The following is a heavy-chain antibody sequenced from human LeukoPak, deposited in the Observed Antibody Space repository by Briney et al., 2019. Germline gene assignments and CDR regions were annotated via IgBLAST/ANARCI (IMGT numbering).Heavy chain of an antibody. CDR3: ARSQRFLEFRIWDYYYMDV. J-gene: IGHJ6*03. CDR2: ISSSSSTI. CDR1: GFTFSTYS. V-gene: IGHV3-48*01. Sequence: GGSLRLSCAASGFTFSTYSMNWVRQAPGKGLEWVSYISSSSSTIYYADSVKGRFTISRDNAKNSLYLQINSLRAEDTAVYYCARSQRFLEFRIWDYYYMDVWGKGTTVTVSS. D-gene: IGHD3-3*01.